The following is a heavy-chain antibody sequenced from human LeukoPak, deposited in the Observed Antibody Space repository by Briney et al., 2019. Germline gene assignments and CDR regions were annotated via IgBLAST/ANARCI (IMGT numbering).Heavy chain of an antibody. Sequence: SETLSLTCAVYGGSFSGYYWSWIRQPPGKGLEWIGEINHSGSTNYNPSLKSRVTISVDTSKNQFSLKLSSVTAADTAVYYCARGVIAAAGRKNNWFDPWGQGALVTVSS. J-gene: IGHJ5*02. D-gene: IGHD6-13*01. CDR1: GGSFSGYY. V-gene: IGHV4-34*01. CDR3: ARGVIAAAGRKNNWFDP. CDR2: INHSGST.